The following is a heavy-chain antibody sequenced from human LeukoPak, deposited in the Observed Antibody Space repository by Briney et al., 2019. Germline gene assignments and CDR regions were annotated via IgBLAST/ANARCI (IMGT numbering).Heavy chain of an antibody. V-gene: IGHV3-20*04. CDR3: AKVGSSSWSKYFDY. CDR1: GFTFDDYG. CDR2: INWNGGST. J-gene: IGHJ4*02. Sequence: GGSLRLSCAASGFTFDDYGMSWVRQAPGKGLEWVSGINWNGGSTGYADSVKGRFTISRDNAKNSLYLQMNSLRAEDTAVYYCAKVGSSSWSKYFDYRGQGTLVTVSS. D-gene: IGHD6-13*01.